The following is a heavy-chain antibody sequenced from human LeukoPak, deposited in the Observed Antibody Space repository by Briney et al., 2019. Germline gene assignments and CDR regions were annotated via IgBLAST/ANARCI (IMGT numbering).Heavy chain of an antibody. J-gene: IGHJ5*02. CDR1: AFTFGDYT. Sequence: GRSLRLSCTASAFTFGDYTMSWVRPAPGKGLEWVSSISSSGDTIDYADSVKGRLTISRDNAKNSLYLQMNSLRAEDTAVYYCARSPSSFDPWGQGALVTVSS. CDR3: ARSPSSFDP. CDR2: ISSSGDTI. D-gene: IGHD3-16*02. V-gene: IGHV3-48*03.